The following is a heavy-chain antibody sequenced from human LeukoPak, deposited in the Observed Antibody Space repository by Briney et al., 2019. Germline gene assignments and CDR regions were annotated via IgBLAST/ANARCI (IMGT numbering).Heavy chain of an antibody. Sequence: SETLSLTCTFSGGSIRRENYFWGWIRQSPGKGLEWIGNVYYTGTTYYNPSLKSRVTISVDTSKNQFSLKLSSVTAADTAVYYCARGYYYYYMDVWGKGTTVTVSS. CDR2: VYYTGTT. CDR3: ARGYYYYYMDV. V-gene: IGHV4-39*07. CDR1: GGSIRRENYF. J-gene: IGHJ6*03.